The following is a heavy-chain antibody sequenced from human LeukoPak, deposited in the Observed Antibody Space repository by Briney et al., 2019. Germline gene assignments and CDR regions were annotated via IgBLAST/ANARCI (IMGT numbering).Heavy chain of an antibody. D-gene: IGHD3-10*01. J-gene: IGHJ5*02. CDR3: ARLGAVHWFDP. Sequence: GASVKVSCKASGYTFIEYYIYWVRQAPGQGLEWVGWINPDTGVTNYEQKFQGRVTMTRDTSISTAYMELSRLRSDDTAMYYCARLGAVHWFDPWGQGTLVTVS. CDR1: GYTFIEYY. V-gene: IGHV1-2*02. CDR2: INPDTGVT.